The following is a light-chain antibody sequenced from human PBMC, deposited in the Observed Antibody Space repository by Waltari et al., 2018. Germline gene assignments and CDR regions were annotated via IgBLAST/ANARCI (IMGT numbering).Light chain of an antibody. J-gene: IGLJ3*02. V-gene: IGLV1-40*01. CDR2: ENT. Sequence: QSVLTQAPSVSGAPGQRVTISCTGGDSNIDPFAVNWYQHLPGRVPKLIIYENTNRPSGVPDRFSGSKSGTSASLAIDGLQPEDEGDYYCQSYDNSLRGSVLFGGGTKVTV. CDR3: QSYDNSLRGSVL. CDR1: DSNIDPFA.